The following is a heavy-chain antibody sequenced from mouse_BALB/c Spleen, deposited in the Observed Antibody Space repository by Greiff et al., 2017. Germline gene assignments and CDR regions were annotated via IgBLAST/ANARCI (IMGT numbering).Heavy chain of an antibody. CDR3: ARDDYEWFAY. J-gene: IGHJ3*01. CDR2: INSNGGNT. V-gene: IGHV5-6-3*01. Sequence: EVHLVESGGGLVQPGGSLKLSCAASGFTFSSYGMSWVRQTPDKRLELVATINSNGGNTYYPDSVKGRFTISRDNAKNTLYLQMSSLKSEDTAMYYCARDDYEWFAYWGQGTLVTVSA. D-gene: IGHD2-4*01. CDR1: GFTFSSYG.